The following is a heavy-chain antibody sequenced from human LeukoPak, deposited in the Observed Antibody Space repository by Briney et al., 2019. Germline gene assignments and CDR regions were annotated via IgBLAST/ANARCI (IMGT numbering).Heavy chain of an antibody. CDR3: ARDRYYYDSSGSYYFDF. CDR1: GGTFSSYA. CDR2: IIPIFGTA. Sequence: SVKVSCKASGGTFSSYAISWVRQAPGQGLEWMGGIIPIFGTANYAQKFQGRVTITADESTSTAYMELSSLRSEDTAVYYCARDRYYYDSSGSYYFDFWGQGTLVTVSS. J-gene: IGHJ4*02. V-gene: IGHV1-69*01. D-gene: IGHD3-22*01.